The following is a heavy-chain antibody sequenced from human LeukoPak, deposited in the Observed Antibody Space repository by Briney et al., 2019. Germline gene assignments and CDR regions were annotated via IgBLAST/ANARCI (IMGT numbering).Heavy chain of an antibody. CDR1: GGTFSSYA. CDR2: IIPIFGTA. CDR3: ARDPVTRSMVRGVVAYYYYGMDV. J-gene: IGHJ6*02. V-gene: IGHV1-69*01. D-gene: IGHD3-10*01. Sequence: ASVKVSCKASGGTFSSYAISWVRQAPGQGLEWMGGIIPIFGTANYAQKFQGRVTITADESTSTAYMELSSLRSEDTAVYYCARDPVTRSMVRGVVAYYYYGMDVWGQGTTVTVSS.